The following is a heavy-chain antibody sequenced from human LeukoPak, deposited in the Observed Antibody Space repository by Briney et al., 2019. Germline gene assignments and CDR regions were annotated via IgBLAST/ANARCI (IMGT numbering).Heavy chain of an antibody. CDR1: GGSISRSSYY. V-gene: IGHV4-39*01. Sequence: PSETLSLTCTVSGGSISRSSYYWGWIRQPPGKGLEWIGSIYNSGSTYYNPSLKSRVTISVDTSKNQFSLKLSSVTAADTAVYYCARQWDYYDSSGYPEYYFDYWGQGTLVTVSS. D-gene: IGHD3-22*01. J-gene: IGHJ4*02. CDR2: IYNSGST. CDR3: ARQWDYYDSSGYPEYYFDY.